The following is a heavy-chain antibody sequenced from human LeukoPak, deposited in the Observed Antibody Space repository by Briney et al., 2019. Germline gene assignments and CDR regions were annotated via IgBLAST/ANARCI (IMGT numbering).Heavy chain of an antibody. CDR3: ARLSRSLAAHFDY. CDR2: IYYSGST. Sequence: SETLSLTCTVSGGFISSYYWSWIRQPPGKGLEWIGYIYYSGSTNYNPSLKSRVTISVDTSKNQFSLKLSSVTAADTAVYYCARLSRSLAAHFDYWGQGTLVTVSS. J-gene: IGHJ4*02. CDR1: GGFISSYY. V-gene: IGHV4-59*08. D-gene: IGHD2-15*01.